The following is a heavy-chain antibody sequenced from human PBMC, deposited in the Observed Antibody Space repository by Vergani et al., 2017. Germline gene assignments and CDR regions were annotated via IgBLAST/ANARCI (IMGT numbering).Heavy chain of an antibody. CDR1: GFSFSGYW. V-gene: IGHV3-21*02. CDR2: ISSSSSYI. J-gene: IGHJ4*02. CDR3: ARGLWDCTHIRCSPPSY. Sequence: EVQLVESGGGLIHPGGSLRLSCEGSGFSFSGYWMHWVRQSPEKGLEWVSSISSSSSYIYYADSVKGRFTISRDNAKNSLYLQMNSLRAEDTAMYFCARGLWDCTHIRCSPPSYWGQGTQVTVSS. D-gene: IGHD2-8*01.